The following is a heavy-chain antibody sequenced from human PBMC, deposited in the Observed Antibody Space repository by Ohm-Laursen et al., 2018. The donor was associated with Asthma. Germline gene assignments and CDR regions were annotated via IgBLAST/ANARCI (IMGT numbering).Heavy chain of an antibody. CDR2: FDPEDGET. Sequence: SVKVSCKVSGYTLTELSMHWVRQAPGKGLEWMGGFDPEDGETIYAQKFQGRVTMTEDTSTDTAYMELSSLRSEDTAVYYCATVGYTVTTSDAFDIWGQGTMVTVSS. D-gene: IGHD4-17*01. V-gene: IGHV1-24*01. CDR3: ATVGYTVTTSDAFDI. CDR1: GYTLTELS. J-gene: IGHJ3*02.